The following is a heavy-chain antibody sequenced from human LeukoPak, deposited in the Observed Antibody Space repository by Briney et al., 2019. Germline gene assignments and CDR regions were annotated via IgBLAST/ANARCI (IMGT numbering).Heavy chain of an antibody. J-gene: IGHJ4*02. Sequence: SSQTLSPTCTVSGGSISSYYWSWIRQPPGKGLEWIGYIYYSGSTNYNPSLKSRVTISVDTSKNQFSLKLSSVTAADTAVYYCARHAYGNFDYWGQGTLVTVSS. CDR1: GGSISSYY. D-gene: IGHD4-17*01. V-gene: IGHV4-59*08. CDR3: ARHAYGNFDY. CDR2: IYYSGST.